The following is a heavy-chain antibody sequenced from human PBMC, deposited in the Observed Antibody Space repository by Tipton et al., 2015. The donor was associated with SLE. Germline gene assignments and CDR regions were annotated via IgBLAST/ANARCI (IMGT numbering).Heavy chain of an antibody. J-gene: IGHJ5*02. CDR2: IYSSGST. D-gene: IGHD5-12*01. Sequence: TLSLTCTVSGVSISNSYWSWIRQPAGKGLEWIGRIYSSGSTNYNPSLKSRVTMSLDTSKNQFFLKLSFVTAADTAVYYCAREDIVATTSAYNWFDPWGQGTLVTVSS. CDR1: GVSISNSY. CDR3: AREDIVATTSAYNWFDP. V-gene: IGHV4-4*07.